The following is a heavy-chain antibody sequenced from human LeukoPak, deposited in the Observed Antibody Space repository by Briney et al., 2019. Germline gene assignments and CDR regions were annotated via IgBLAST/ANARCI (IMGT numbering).Heavy chain of an antibody. D-gene: IGHD3-22*01. CDR1: GGSISSGGYY. CDR3: ARQIRGVYYYDSSGIFDY. Sequence: KPSETLSLTCTVSGGSISSGGYYWSWIRQHPGKGLEWIGYIYYSGSTYYNPSLKSRVTISVDTSKNQFSLKLSSVTAADTAVYYCARQIRGVYYYDSSGIFDYWGQGTLVTVSS. CDR2: IYYSGST. V-gene: IGHV4-39*01. J-gene: IGHJ4*02.